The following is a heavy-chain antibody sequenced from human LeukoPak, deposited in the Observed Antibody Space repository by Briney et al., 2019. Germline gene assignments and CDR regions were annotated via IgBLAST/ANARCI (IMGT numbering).Heavy chain of an antibody. D-gene: IGHD6-6*01. Sequence: GGSLRLSCAASGFTFSSYAMSWVRQAPGKGLEWVSAISGSGGSTYYADSVKGRFTISRDNSKNTLYLQMNSLRAEDTAVYYCAKDLRLYSSSSGVLDYWGQGTLVTVSS. J-gene: IGHJ4*02. CDR1: GFTFSSYA. CDR2: ISGSGGST. V-gene: IGHV3-23*01. CDR3: AKDLRLYSSSSGVLDY.